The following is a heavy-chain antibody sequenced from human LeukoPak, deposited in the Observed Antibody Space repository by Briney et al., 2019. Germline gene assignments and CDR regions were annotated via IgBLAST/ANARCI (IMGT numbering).Heavy chain of an antibody. D-gene: IGHD3-10*02. CDR2: INHSGST. Sequence: PSETLSLTCAVYGGSFSGYYWSWIRQPPGKGLEWIGEINHSGSTDYNPSLKSRVTISVDTSKNQFSLKLSSVTAADTAAYYCASGELGSGSYYWFDYWGQGTLVTVSS. CDR3: ASGELGSGSYYWFDY. J-gene: IGHJ4*02. V-gene: IGHV4-34*01. CDR1: GGSFSGYY.